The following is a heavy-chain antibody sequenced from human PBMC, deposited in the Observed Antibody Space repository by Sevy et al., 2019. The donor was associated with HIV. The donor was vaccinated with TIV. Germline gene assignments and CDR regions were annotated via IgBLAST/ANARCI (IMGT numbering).Heavy chain of an antibody. V-gene: IGHV3-48*03. J-gene: IGHJ1*01. D-gene: IGHD6-13*01. CDR1: EFTFSSYE. CDR2: ISTSGSII. Sequence: GGSLRLSCAASEFTFSSYEMNWVRQAPGKGLEWVSHISTSGSIIHYEDSVKGRFTISRDNAKNSLYLQMNSLRAEDTAVYYCAREDGSRQYFQYWGQGTLVTVSS. CDR3: AREDGSRQYFQY.